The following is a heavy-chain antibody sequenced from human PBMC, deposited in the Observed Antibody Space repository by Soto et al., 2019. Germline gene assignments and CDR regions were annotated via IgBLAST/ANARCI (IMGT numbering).Heavy chain of an antibody. CDR1: GGTFSSYA. CDR3: ASTRDNYYYNGMDV. D-gene: IGHD2-15*01. V-gene: IGHV1-69*12. CDR2: FIPIFGAA. Sequence: QVQLVQSGAEVKKPGSSVKVSCKASGGTFSSYAISWVRQAPGQGLEWMGGFIPIFGAADYAQNFQGRVTMAADESTSTAYMELSSLRSEDTAGYYCASTRDNYYYNGMDVWGQGTTVTVSS. J-gene: IGHJ6*02.